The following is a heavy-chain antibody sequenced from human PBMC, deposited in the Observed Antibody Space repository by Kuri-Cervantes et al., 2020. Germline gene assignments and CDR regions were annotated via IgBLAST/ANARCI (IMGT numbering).Heavy chain of an antibody. CDR2: IYSGGST. CDR1: GFTVSSNY. CDR3: ARAPYDFWSGFLVLGYMDA. D-gene: IGHD3-3*01. J-gene: IGHJ6*03. V-gene: IGHV3-53*01. Sequence: GGSLRLSCAASGFTVSSNYMSWVRQAPGKGLEWVSVIYSGGSTYYADSVKGRFTISRDNSKNTLYLQMNSLRAEDTAVYYCARAPYDFWSGFLVLGYMDAWGKGTTVTVSS.